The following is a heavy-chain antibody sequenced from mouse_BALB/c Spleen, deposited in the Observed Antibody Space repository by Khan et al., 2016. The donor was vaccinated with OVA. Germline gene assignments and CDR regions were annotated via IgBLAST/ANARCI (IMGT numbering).Heavy chain of an antibody. D-gene: IGHD1-1*01. Sequence: EVKLEVSGPGLVKPSQSLSLTCTVTGYSITSDYAWNWIRQFPGNKLEWMGYISSSGRTSYNPSLKSRISITRDTSKNQFFLQLNSVTTEDTATYYCARSVTITTVVATDFDYWGQGTTLTVSS. CDR1: GYSITSDYA. CDR2: ISSSGRT. V-gene: IGHV3-2*02. J-gene: IGHJ2*01. CDR3: ARSVTITTVVATDFDY.